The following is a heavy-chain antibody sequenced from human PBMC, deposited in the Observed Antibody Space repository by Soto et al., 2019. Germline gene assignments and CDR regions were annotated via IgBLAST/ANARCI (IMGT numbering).Heavy chain of an antibody. CDR2: IVVGSGNT. V-gene: IGHV1-58*01. D-gene: IGHD3-3*01. Sequence: SSVKVSCKASGFTFTSSAVQWVRHARGQRLEWIGWIVVGSGNTNYAQKFQERVTITRDMSTSTAYMELSSLRSEDTAVYYCAASGYYSQLYYGMDVWGQGTTVTVSS. J-gene: IGHJ6*02. CDR3: AASGYYSQLYYGMDV. CDR1: GFTFTSSA.